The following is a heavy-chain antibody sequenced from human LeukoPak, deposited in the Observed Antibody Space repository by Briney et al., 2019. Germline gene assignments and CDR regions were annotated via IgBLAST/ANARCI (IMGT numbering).Heavy chain of an antibody. Sequence: ASVKVSCKASGYTFTGYYMHWVRQAPGQGLEWMGWINPNSGGTNYAQKFQGRVTMTRDTSISTAYMELSRLRSDDTAVYYCARVGLRYFDWLPPGYWGQGTLVTVSS. CDR3: ARVGLRYFDWLPPGY. D-gene: IGHD3-9*01. V-gene: IGHV1-2*02. CDR1: GYTFTGYY. J-gene: IGHJ4*02. CDR2: INPNSGGT.